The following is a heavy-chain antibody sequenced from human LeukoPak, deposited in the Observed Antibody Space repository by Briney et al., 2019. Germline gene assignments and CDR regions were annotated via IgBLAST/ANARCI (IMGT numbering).Heavy chain of an antibody. Sequence: PSETLSLTCTVSGGSVSSGSYYWSWIRQPPGKGLEWIGEINHSGSTNYNPSLKSRVTISVDTSKNQFSLKLSSVTAADTAVYYCARAIQRHHSSSWYGPGGYNWFDPWGQGTLVTVSS. CDR1: GGSVSSGSYY. CDR2: INHSGST. D-gene: IGHD6-13*01. V-gene: IGHV4-39*07. CDR3: ARAIQRHHSSSWYGPGGYNWFDP. J-gene: IGHJ5*02.